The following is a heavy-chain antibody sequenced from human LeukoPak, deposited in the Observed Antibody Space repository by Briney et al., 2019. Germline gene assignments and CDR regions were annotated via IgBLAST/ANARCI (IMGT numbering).Heavy chain of an antibody. D-gene: IGHD6-25*01. Sequence: SETLSLTCTVSGGSISSYYWSWIRQPPGKGLEWIGYIYYSGSTNYNPPLKSRVTISVDTSKNQFSLKLSSVTAAGTAVYYCARQGGGFRYFDLWGRGTLVTVSS. V-gene: IGHV4-59*08. CDR2: IYYSGST. J-gene: IGHJ2*01. CDR3: ARQGGGFRYFDL. CDR1: GGSISSYY.